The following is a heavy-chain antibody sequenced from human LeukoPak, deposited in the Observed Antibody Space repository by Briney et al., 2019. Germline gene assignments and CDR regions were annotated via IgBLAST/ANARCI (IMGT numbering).Heavy chain of an antibody. D-gene: IGHD3-22*01. CDR3: ARDQMYYYDSSGYFDY. CDR1: GYTFTNYG. J-gene: IGHJ4*02. Sequence: ASVKVSCKASGYTFTNYGITWVRQAPGQGLEWMGWISAYNGNTNYAQKLQGRVTMTTDTSTSTAYMELRSLRSDDTAVYYCARDQMYYYDSSGYFDYWGQGTLVTVSS. CDR2: ISAYNGNT. V-gene: IGHV1-18*01.